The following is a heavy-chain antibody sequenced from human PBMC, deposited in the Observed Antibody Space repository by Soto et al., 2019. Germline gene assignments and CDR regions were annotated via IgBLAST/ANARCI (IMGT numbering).Heavy chain of an antibody. CDR2: ISGSGGST. V-gene: IGHV3-23*01. CDR1: GFTFSSYA. D-gene: IGHD2-2*01. Sequence: VSLRLSCAASGFTFSSYAMSWVRQAPGKGLEWVSAISGSGGSTYYADSVKGRFTISRDNSKNTLYLQMNSLRAEDTAVYYCAKLRTSRHTTGGFDPWGQGTLVTVSS. CDR3: AKLRTSRHTTGGFDP. J-gene: IGHJ5*02.